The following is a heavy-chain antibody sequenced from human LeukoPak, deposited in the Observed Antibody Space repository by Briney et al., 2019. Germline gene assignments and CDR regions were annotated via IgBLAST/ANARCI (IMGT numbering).Heavy chain of an antibody. CDR1: GFTFSSYW. V-gene: IGHV3-7*01. J-gene: IGHJ3*02. CDR3: ASSSGGPLYYDSSGYHDAFDI. Sequence: GESLKISCAASGFTFSSYWMSWVRQAPGKGLEWVANIKQDGSEKYYVDSVKGRFTISRDNAKNSLYLQMNSLRAEDTAVYYCASSSGGPLYYDSSGYHDAFDIWGQGTVVTVSS. CDR2: IKQDGSEK. D-gene: IGHD3-22*01.